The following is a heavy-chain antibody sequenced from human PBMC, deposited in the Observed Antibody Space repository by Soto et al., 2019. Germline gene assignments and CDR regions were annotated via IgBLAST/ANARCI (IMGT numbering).Heavy chain of an antibody. CDR2: IYYSGST. Sequence: SETLSLTCTVSGGSISSYDYYWSWIRQPPGKGLEWIGYIYYSGSTYYNPSLKSRVTISVDTSKNQFSLKLTSVTAADTAMYYCASEGSYAFDYWGQGTLVTVSS. V-gene: IGHV4-30-4*01. CDR3: ASEGSYAFDY. CDR1: GGSISSYDYY. D-gene: IGHD1-26*01. J-gene: IGHJ4*02.